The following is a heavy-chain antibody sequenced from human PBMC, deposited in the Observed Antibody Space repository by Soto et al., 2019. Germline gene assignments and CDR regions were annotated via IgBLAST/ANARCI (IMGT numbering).Heavy chain of an antibody. CDR3: ALPPSSLMDV. CDR1: GGSLNGYY. J-gene: IGHJ6*02. CDR2: IKHTGST. D-gene: IGHD6-6*01. V-gene: IGHV4-34*01. Sequence: SETLSLTCGVYGGSLNGYYWSWIRQPPGKGLEWIGEIKHTGSTNYTPSLKSRVTISMDTSKNQFSLKLSSVTAADTAVYYCALPPSSLMDVWGQGTTVTVSS.